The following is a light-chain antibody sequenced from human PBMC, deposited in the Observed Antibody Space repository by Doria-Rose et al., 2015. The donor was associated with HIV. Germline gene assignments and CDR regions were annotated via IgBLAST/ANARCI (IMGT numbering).Light chain of an antibody. Sequence: DIRMTQSPESLGMSLGERATLNCKSNQSLLYTSKNYLAWYQQKPGQPPKLLIYWASTRQSGVPARFSGSGSGTDFTLTISSLEAEVVAVYYRQQYYDTPSFGPGTTVDIK. CDR1: QSLLYTSKNY. CDR3: QQYYDTPS. CDR2: WAS. J-gene: IGKJ3*01. V-gene: IGKV4-1*01.